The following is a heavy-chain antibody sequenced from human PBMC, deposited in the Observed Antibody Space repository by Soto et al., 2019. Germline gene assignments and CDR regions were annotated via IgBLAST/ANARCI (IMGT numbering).Heavy chain of an antibody. V-gene: IGHV3-74*01. Sequence: GGSLRLSCAASGFTFSSYWMHWVRQAPGKGLVWVSRINSDGSSTSYADSVKGRFTISRDNAKNTLYLQMNSLRAEDTAVYYCASGGDMVRGVIIPDYWGQGTLVTVSS. CDR2: INSDGSST. CDR3: ASGGDMVRGVIIPDY. D-gene: IGHD3-10*01. J-gene: IGHJ4*02. CDR1: GFTFSSYW.